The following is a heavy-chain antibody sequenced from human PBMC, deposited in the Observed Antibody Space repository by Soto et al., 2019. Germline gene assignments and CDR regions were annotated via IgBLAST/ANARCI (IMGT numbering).Heavy chain of an antibody. CDR2: IGTAGDT. CDR3: ARGRLSGYYYMDL. Sequence: EVQLLESGGGLVQPGGSLRLSCAASGFTISSYAMSWVRQAPGKGLEWVSTIGTAGDTYYPGSAKGRFTISRENAKISLYLQMNSLRAGDTAVYYCARGRLSGYYYMDLWGKGTTVTVSS. CDR1: GFTISSYA. D-gene: IGHD3-10*01. V-gene: IGHV3-13*01. J-gene: IGHJ6*03.